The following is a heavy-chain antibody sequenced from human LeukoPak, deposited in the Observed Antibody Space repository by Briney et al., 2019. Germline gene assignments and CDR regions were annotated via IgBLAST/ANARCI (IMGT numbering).Heavy chain of an antibody. J-gene: IGHJ4*02. CDR3: ARDQALSGSSGPYYFDY. CDR2: ISSSSSTI. Sequence: GGSLRLSCAASGFTFSSHSMNWVRQAPGKGLEWVSYISSSSSTIYYADSVKGRFTISRDNAKNSLYLQMNSLRAEDTAVYYCARDQALSGSSGPYYFDYWGQGTLVTVSS. CDR1: GFTFSSHS. V-gene: IGHV3-48*01. D-gene: IGHD1-26*01.